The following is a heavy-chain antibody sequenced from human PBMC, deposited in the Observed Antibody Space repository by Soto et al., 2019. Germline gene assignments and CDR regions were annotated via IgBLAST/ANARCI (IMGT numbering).Heavy chain of an antibody. J-gene: IGHJ4*02. CDR1: GFTFTNYY. CDR3: ARGDTYYVNWYFDY. CDR2: ISAYSGNT. V-gene: IGHV1-18*01. Sequence: QVPLVQSGAEVKKPGASVKVSCKTSGFTFTNYYINWVRQAPGQGLEVMGWISAYSGNTNYAQNLQGRVTMTTDTSASTASLELRSLRSDDTAVYFCARGDTYYVNWYFDYWGQGTLVTVSS. D-gene: IGHD1-1*01.